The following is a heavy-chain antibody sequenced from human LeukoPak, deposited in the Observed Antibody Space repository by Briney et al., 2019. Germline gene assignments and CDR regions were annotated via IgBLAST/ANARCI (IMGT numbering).Heavy chain of an antibody. CDR2: IKSKTDGGAT. CDR3: TTKHIVVVTAMHLFDY. Sequence: GGSLRLSCAASGFTFSNAWMSWVRQAPGKGLEWVGRIKSKTDGGATDYAAPVKGRFTISRDDSKNTLYQQMNSLKTVDRDGYYCTTKHIVVVTAMHLFDYWGQGTLVTVSS. D-gene: IGHD2-21*02. J-gene: IGHJ4*02. CDR1: GFTFSNAW. V-gene: IGHV3-15*01.